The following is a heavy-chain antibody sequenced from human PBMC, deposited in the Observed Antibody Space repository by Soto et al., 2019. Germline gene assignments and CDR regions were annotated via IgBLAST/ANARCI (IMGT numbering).Heavy chain of an antibody. CDR3: ARDRITMRRFDP. D-gene: IGHD3-10*01. J-gene: IGHJ5*02. Sequence: QVQLVQSGAEVKKPGASVKVSCKASGYTFTSYDINWVRQATGQGLEWMGWMNPNSGNTGYAQKFQGRVTMTRNTAISTAYMELSSLRSEDTTVYYGARDRITMRRFDPWGQGTLVTVSS. V-gene: IGHV1-8*01. CDR1: GYTFTSYD. CDR2: MNPNSGNT.